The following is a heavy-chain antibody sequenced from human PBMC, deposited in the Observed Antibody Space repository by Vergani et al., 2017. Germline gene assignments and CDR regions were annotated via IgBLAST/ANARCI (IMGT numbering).Heavy chain of an antibody. CDR2: SRNGSHP. J-gene: IGHJ4*02. CDR3: ARVGYTGGSYVFFF. V-gene: IGHV3-23*01. D-gene: IGHD2-2*02. CDR1: GFTLNNYA. Sequence: EVQLLESGGGLIQPGGSLRLSCAASGFTLNNYAMTWVRQAPGEGLEWVSSRNGSHPYYTDSVRGRFTISGDTSKNTLYLQMNNLRAEDTAVYFCARVGYTGGSYVFFFWGQGTLVTVSS.